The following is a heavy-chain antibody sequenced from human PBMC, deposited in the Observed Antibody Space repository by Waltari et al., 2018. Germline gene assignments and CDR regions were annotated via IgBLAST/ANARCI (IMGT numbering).Heavy chain of an antibody. CDR1: GGSFSAYY. CDR3: ARSAAIVVRGRYFQY. V-gene: IGHV4-34*02. Sequence: QVQLQQWGAGLLKPSETLSLSCAVHGGSFSAYYWNWIRQAPGKGLEWIGEINDRGTTNYNPSLKSRVTISVYTSRNQVSLTLTSVTAADTGLYYCARSAAIVVRGRYFQYWGQGTLVTVSP. D-gene: IGHD3-10*01. J-gene: IGHJ1*01. CDR2: INDRGTT.